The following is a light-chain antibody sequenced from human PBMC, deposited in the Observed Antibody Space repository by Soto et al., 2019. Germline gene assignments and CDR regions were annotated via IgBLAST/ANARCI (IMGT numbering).Light chain of an antibody. CDR3: QQRSNWPLTT. CDR1: QSVGSN. CDR2: DAS. J-gene: IGKJ5*01. Sequence: EIVMTQSPATLSVSPGERATLSCRASQSVGSNLAWYQQKPGQAPRLLIYDASNRATGIPARFSGSGSGTDFTLTISSLEPEDFAVYYCQQRSNWPLTTFGQGTRLEIK. V-gene: IGKV3-11*01.